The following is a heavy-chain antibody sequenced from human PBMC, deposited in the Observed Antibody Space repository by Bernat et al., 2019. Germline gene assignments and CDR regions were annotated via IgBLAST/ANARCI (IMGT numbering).Heavy chain of an antibody. V-gene: IGHV3-7*03. CDR1: GFTFSSYW. D-gene: IGHD3-3*01. CDR2: IKQDGSEK. J-gene: IGHJ6*03. Sequence: EVQLVESGGGLVQPGGSLRLSCAASGFTFSSYWMSWVRQAPGKGLEWVANIKQDGSEKYYVDSVKGRFTISRDNAKNSLYLQMNSLRAEDTAVYYCARYIGFWSGSYYYYYYMDVWGKGTTVTVSS. CDR3: ARYIGFWSGSYYYYYYMDV.